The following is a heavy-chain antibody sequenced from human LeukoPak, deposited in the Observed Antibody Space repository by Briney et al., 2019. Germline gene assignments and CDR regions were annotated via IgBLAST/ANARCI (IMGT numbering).Heavy chain of an antibody. V-gene: IGHV3-23*01. J-gene: IGHJ4*02. CDR3: AKDRGYSGYHGSDY. D-gene: IGHD5-12*01. CDR2: ISGSGGST. Sequence: PGGSLRLSCAASGFTFSSYDMSWVRQAPGKWLEWLAAISGSGGSTYYADSVKGRFTISRDNSKNTLYLQMNSLRAEDTAVYYCAKDRGYSGYHGSDYWGQGTLVTVSS. CDR1: GFTFSSYD.